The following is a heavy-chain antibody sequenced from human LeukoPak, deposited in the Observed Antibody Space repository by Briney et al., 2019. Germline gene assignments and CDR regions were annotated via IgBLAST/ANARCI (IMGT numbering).Heavy chain of an antibody. CDR2: INPNSGGT. CDR3: ARDQRDYGKGGDYYYYYGMDV. CDR1: GYTFTGYY. Sequence: ASVTVSCKASGYTFTGYYMHWVRQAPGQGLDWMGWINPNSGGTNYAQKLQGRVTMTRDTSISTAYMELSRLRSDDTAVYYCARDQRDYGKGGDYYYYYGMDVWGQGTTVTVSS. J-gene: IGHJ6*02. V-gene: IGHV1-2*02. D-gene: IGHD3-16*01.